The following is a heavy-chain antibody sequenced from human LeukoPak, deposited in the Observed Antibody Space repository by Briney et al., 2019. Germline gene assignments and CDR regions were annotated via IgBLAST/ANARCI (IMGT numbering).Heavy chain of an antibody. J-gene: IGHJ4*02. CDR1: GFTFSSYA. Sequence: GGSLRLSCAASGFTFSSYAMSWVRQAPGKGLEWVSAISGSGGSTYYAASVKGRFTISRDNSKNTLYLQMNSLRAEDTAVYYCAKGLYGGTPPAYFDYWGQGTLVTVSS. CDR3: AKGLYGGTPPAYFDY. D-gene: IGHD4-23*01. CDR2: ISGSGGST. V-gene: IGHV3-23*01.